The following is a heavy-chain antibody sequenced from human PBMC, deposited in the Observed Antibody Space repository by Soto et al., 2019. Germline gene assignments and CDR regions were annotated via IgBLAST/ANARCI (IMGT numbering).Heavy chain of an antibody. Sequence: QVQLVQSGAEVKKPGASVKVSCKASGYTFTSYDINWVRQATGQGLEWMGWMNPNRGNTGYAQKFQGRVTMTRNTSISTAYMGLSSPRSEDTAVYYCARKASRRHAANYFDYWGQGTLVTVSS. CDR3: ARKASRRHAANYFDY. CDR1: GYTFTSYD. J-gene: IGHJ4*02. CDR2: MNPNRGNT. V-gene: IGHV1-8*01.